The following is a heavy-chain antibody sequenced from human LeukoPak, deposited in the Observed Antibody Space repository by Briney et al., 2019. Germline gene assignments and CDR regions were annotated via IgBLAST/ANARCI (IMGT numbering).Heavy chain of an antibody. J-gene: IGHJ5*02. CDR3: AGDSDINYYGSGSS. Sequence: PSETLSLTCTVSGGSISSGDYSWSWIRQPPGKGLEWIGYIYYSGSTYYNPSLKSRVTISVDTSKNQFSLKLSSVTAADTAVYYCAGDSDINYYGSGSSWGQGTLVTVSS. CDR1: GGSISSGDYS. CDR2: IYYSGST. D-gene: IGHD3-10*01. V-gene: IGHV4-30-4*01.